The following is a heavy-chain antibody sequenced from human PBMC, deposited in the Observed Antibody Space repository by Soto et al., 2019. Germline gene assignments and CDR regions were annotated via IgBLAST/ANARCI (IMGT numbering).Heavy chain of an antibody. D-gene: IGHD2-15*01. J-gene: IGHJ4*02. CDR2: INHSGST. Sequence: QVQLQQWGAGLLKPSETLSLTCAVYGGSFSGYYWSWIRQPPGKGLEWIGEINHSGSTNYNPSLKSRVTISVDTSKNQFSLNLSSAPAADTAVYYCARVDGGNGLDYWGQGTLVIVSS. CDR1: GGSFSGYY. CDR3: ARVDGGNGLDY. V-gene: IGHV4-34*01.